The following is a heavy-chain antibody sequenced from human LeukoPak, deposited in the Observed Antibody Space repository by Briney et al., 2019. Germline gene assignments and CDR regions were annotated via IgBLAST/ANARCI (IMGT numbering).Heavy chain of an antibody. CDR3: VGGDY. V-gene: IGHV3-21*01. Sequence: GGTLRLSCAASGFTFSSYGMSWVRQAPGKGLEWVSFISTSSSYIYYADSVKGRFTISRDNTKNSLYLQMNSLRAEDTAVYYCVGGDYWGQGTLVTVSS. CDR1: GFTFSSYG. CDR2: ISTSSSYI. J-gene: IGHJ4*02.